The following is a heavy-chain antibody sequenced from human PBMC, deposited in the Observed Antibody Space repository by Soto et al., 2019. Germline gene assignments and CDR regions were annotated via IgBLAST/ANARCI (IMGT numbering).Heavy chain of an antibody. Sequence: EVQLVESGGGLVQPGGSLRLSCAASGFTFSSYSMNWVRQAPGKGLEWVSYISSSSSSIHYADSVKGRFTISRDNAKNSLYLQMNSLRAEDTAVYYCAREPRRDPYPTDYWGQGTLVTVSS. J-gene: IGHJ4*02. CDR3: AREPRRDPYPTDY. CDR1: GFTFSSYS. CDR2: ISSSSSSI. V-gene: IGHV3-48*01.